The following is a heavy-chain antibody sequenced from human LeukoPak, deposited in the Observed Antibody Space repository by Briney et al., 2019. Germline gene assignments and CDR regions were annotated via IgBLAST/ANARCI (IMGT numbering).Heavy chain of an antibody. CDR3: ARVGVTTGGGVDY. CDR2: INPSGGST. V-gene: IGHV1-46*01. D-gene: IGHD2-21*02. CDR1: GYTFTSYY. Sequence: ASVKVSCKASGYTFTSYYMHWVRQAPGQGLEWMGIINPSGGSTSYAQKFQGRVTMTRDMSTSTVYMELSSVRSEDTAVYYCARVGVTTGGGVDYWGQGTLVTVSS. J-gene: IGHJ4*02.